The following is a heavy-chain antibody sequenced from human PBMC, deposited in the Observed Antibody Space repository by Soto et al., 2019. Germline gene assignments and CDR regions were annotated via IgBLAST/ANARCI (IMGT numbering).Heavy chain of an antibody. CDR2: ISWNSGSI. CDR3: AKDYDRGSYSGSYPIVAFDI. D-gene: IGHD3-10*01. J-gene: IGHJ3*02. Sequence: PGGSLRLSCAASGFTFDDYAMHWVRQAPGKGLEWVSGISWNSGSIGYADSVKGRFTISRDNAKNSLYLQMNSLRAEDTALYYCAKDYDRGSYSGSYPIVAFDIWGQGTMVTVSS. V-gene: IGHV3-9*01. CDR1: GFTFDDYA.